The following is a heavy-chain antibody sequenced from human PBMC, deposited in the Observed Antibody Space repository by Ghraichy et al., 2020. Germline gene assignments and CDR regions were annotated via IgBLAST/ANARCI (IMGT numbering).Heavy chain of an antibody. CDR3: ARDEYYYDSSGSLGLDP. CDR2: IGSSSTYI. V-gene: IGHV3-21*01. D-gene: IGHD3-22*01. Sequence: GGSLRLSCAASGFTFSSYSMNWVRQAPGKGLEWVSSIGSSSTYIYYADSVKGRFTISRDNAKNTLYLQMNSLRAEDTAVYYCARDEYYYDSSGSLGLDPWGQGTLVTVSS. J-gene: IGHJ5*02. CDR1: GFTFSSYS.